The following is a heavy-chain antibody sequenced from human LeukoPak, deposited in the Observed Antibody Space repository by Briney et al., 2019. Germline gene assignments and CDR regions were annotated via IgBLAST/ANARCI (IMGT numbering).Heavy chain of an antibody. CDR2: INSDGSST. D-gene: IGHD2-21*01. Sequence: GGSLRLSCAASGFTFSSYWMHWVRQAPGKGLVWVSRINSDGSSTSYADSVKGRFTISRDNAKNTLYLQMNSLRAEDTAVYYCARGRTSVIATGSPLDYWGQGTLVTVSS. J-gene: IGHJ4*02. CDR1: GFTFSSYW. V-gene: IGHV3-74*01. CDR3: ARGRTSVIATGSPLDY.